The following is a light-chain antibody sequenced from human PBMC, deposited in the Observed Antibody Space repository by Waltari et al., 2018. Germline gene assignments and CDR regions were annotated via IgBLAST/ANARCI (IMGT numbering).Light chain of an antibody. V-gene: IGKV1-5*03. J-gene: IGKJ2*01. CDR1: QSISSW. CDR2: KAS. Sequence: DIQMTQSPSTLSASVGDRVTITCRASQSISSWLAWYQQKPGKAPKLLIYKASRLESGVPSRFSGSGSGTEFTLTISSLQAEDVAVYYCQQYYGIPYTFGQGTKLEIK. CDR3: QQYYGIPYT.